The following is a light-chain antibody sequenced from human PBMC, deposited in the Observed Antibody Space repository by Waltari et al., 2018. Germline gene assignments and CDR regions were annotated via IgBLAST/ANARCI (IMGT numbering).Light chain of an antibody. CDR2: ATS. Sequence: DIQMTQSPSSLSASVGDRVTITCRASQSISNNLNWYQQKPGKAPNLLIYATSVLQSGVPSRFSGRGSGTDFTLTISSLQPEDFATYYCQQTYSTWTFGQGTAVEIK. CDR1: QSISNN. V-gene: IGKV1-39*01. CDR3: QQTYSTWT. J-gene: IGKJ1*01.